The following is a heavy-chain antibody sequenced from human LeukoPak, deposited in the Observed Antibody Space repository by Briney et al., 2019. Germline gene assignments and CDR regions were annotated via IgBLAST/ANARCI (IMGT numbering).Heavy chain of an antibody. Sequence: SETLSLTRTVSGGSISHYYWSWIRQSPGKGLEWIGYIYYSGTTNYNPSLKSRVTISVDTSRNQFSLQLRSVTAADTAVYYCAREDPQTTVPEGMDVWGQGTTVIVSS. J-gene: IGHJ6*02. D-gene: IGHD4-17*01. CDR1: GGSISHYY. CDR3: AREDPQTTVPEGMDV. CDR2: IYYSGTT. V-gene: IGHV4-59*01.